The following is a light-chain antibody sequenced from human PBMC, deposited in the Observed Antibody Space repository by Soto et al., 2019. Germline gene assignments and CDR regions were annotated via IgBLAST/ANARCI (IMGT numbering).Light chain of an antibody. CDR3: GTWDSSLSAGEV. J-gene: IGLJ1*01. Sequence: QSVLTQPPSVSAAPGQKVTISCSGSSPNIGKNYVSWYQQLPGTAPKLLIYDNNKRPSGIPDRFSGSKSGTSATLGITGLQTGDEADYYCGTWDSSLSAGEVFGTGTKVTVL. CDR1: SPNIGKNY. V-gene: IGLV1-51*01. CDR2: DNN.